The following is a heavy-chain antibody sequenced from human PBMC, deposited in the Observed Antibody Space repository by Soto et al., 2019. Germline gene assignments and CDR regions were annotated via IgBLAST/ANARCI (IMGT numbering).Heavy chain of an antibody. CDR1: GCMISSFG. Sequence: WGSLRLSCAVSGCMISSFGISWIRNTPGKGLEWASTLGGSVTGTYYADSVKGRFTISRDKSKNTLYRQMTSLRVEDTAVYYCVKRYSDASGPQDYWGQGTLVTVS. J-gene: IGHJ4*02. CDR2: LGGSVTGT. CDR3: VKRYSDASGPQDY. D-gene: IGHD3-10*01. V-gene: IGHV3-23*01.